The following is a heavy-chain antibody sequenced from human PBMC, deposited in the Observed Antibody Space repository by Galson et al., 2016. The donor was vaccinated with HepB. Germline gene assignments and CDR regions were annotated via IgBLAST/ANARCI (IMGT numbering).Heavy chain of an antibody. V-gene: IGHV3-74*01. J-gene: IGHJ4*02. CDR1: RFIFRGYW. Sequence: SLRLSCAAPRFIFRGYWMQWVRQAPGKGLMWVARINGDGTTTVYADSVKGRFTISRDSAKNTLYLQMTSLRAEDTAVYYCSRDRLFMADIWGQGTLVTVSS. CDR3: SRDRLFMADI. CDR2: INGDGTTT. D-gene: IGHD2-15*01.